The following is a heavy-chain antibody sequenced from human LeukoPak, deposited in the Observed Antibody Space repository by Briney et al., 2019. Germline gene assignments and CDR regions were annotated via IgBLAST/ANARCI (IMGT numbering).Heavy chain of an antibody. V-gene: IGHV3-30*02. D-gene: IGHD4-11*01. CDR2: IQYDGNNK. CDR1: GFTFSFNG. Sequence: GGSLRLSCAASGFTFSFNGMHWVRQAPGKGLEWVALIQYDGNNKYYTDSVKGRFTISRDNSKNTLYLQMNSLRPEDTAVYYCAKGHMTTYFQRWGQGTLVTVSS. CDR3: AKGHMTTYFQR. J-gene: IGHJ1*01.